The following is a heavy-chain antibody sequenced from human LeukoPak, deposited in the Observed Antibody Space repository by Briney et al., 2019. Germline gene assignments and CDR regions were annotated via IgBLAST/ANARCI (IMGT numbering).Heavy chain of an antibody. Sequence: GGSLRLSCAASGFTVSNNYMSWVRQAPGKGLEWVSVIYSGGSTYYADSVKGRFTISRDNSKNTLYLQMNSVRAEDTAVDHGARDGRRSGGWYYFDYWGQGTLVTVSS. CDR2: IYSGGST. D-gene: IGHD6-19*01. CDR1: GFTVSNNY. CDR3: ARDGRRSGGWYYFDY. J-gene: IGHJ4*02. V-gene: IGHV3-53*01.